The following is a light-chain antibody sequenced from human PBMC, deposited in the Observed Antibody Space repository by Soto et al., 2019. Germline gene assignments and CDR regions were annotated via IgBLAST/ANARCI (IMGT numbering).Light chain of an antibody. Sequence: DIQMTQSPSTLSASVGDRVTITCRASQTIFNWLAWYQRKPGRAPNLLIYDASSLQSGVPSTFSGSGSGTEFTLTIGSLQPGDFATYYGQQYNSYPWTCGQGTKVEIK. V-gene: IGKV1-5*01. J-gene: IGKJ1*01. CDR1: QTIFNW. CDR2: DAS. CDR3: QQYNSYPWT.